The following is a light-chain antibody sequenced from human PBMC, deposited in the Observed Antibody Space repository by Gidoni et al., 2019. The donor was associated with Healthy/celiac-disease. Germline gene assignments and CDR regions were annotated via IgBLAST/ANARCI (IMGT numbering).Light chain of an antibody. CDR3: QQLNSYPLT. Sequence: DIQLTQSPSFLSAAVGDRVTITCRASQGISSYLAWYQQKPGKAPKLLIYAASTLQSGVPSRFRGSGSGTEFTLTISSLQPEDFATYYCQQLNSYPLTFGGGTKVESK. CDR1: QGISSY. CDR2: AAS. J-gene: IGKJ4*01. V-gene: IGKV1-9*01.